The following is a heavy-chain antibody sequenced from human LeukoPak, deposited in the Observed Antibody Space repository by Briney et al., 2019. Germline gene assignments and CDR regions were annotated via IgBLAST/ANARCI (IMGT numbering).Heavy chain of an antibody. D-gene: IGHD1-26*01. CDR2: IKSKTDGGTT. V-gene: IGHV3-15*01. Sequence: PGGFLRLSCAASGFTFSNAWMSWVRQAPGKGLEWVGRIKSKTDGGTTDYAAPVKGRFTISRDDSKNTLYLQMNSLKTEDTAVYYCTTDATVGATTRGFDYWGQGTLVTVSS. J-gene: IGHJ4*02. CDR1: GFTFSNAW. CDR3: TTDATVGATTRGFDY.